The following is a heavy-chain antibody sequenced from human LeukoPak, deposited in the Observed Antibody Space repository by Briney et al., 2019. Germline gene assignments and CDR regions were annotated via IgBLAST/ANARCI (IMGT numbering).Heavy chain of an antibody. CDR2: ISGDGGST. Sequence: GGSLRLSCAASGFTFDEYAMHWVRHAPGKGLEWVSLISGDGGSTYYADSVKGRFTISRDNSKNSLYLQMNSLRTEDTALYYCAKDMYSSSSTFDYWGQGTLVTVSS. CDR1: GFTFDEYA. V-gene: IGHV3-43*02. CDR3: AKDMYSSSSTFDY. J-gene: IGHJ4*02. D-gene: IGHD6-6*01.